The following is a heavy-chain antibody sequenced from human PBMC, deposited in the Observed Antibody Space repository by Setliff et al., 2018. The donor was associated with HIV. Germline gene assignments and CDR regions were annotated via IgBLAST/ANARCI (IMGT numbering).Heavy chain of an antibody. CDR2: ISGYNGQT. V-gene: IGHV1-18*01. D-gene: IGHD3-16*01. CDR3: ARVGVLRLGGFGAFDI. Sequence: ASVKVSCKASGYNFDSFAVIWVRQAPGQGLEWMGWISGYNGQTKDAQKFQGRLIMTTDTATSTSYMEMRSLRSDDTAVYYCARVGVLRLGGFGAFDIWGQGTMVTVSS. CDR1: GYNFDSFA. J-gene: IGHJ3*02.